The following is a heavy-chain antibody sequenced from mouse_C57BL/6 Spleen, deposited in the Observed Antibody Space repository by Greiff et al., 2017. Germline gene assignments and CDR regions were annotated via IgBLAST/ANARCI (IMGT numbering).Heavy chain of an antibody. J-gene: IGHJ1*03. CDR1: GYTFTSYW. V-gene: IGHV1-72*01. CDR3: ARKDITTVVATDWYFDV. D-gene: IGHD1-1*01. CDR2: IDPNSGGT. Sequence: QVQLQQPGAELVKPGASVKLSCKASGYTFTSYWMHWVKQRPGRGLAWIGRIDPNSGGTKYNEKFKSKATLTVDKPSSTAYMQLSSLTSEDSAVYYCARKDITTVVATDWYFDVWGTGTTVTVSS.